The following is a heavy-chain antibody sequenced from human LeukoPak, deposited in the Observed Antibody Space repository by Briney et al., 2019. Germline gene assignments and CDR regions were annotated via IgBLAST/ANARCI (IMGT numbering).Heavy chain of an antibody. V-gene: IGHV4-39*01. CDR2: FYYSCST. CDR3: ARLAITGTTYFDY. D-gene: IGHD1-7*01. Sequence: SEXLSLTCTVSGGSISSSSYYWGGIRQPPGKGREWFWRFYYSCSTYYTPSLQSRVTISVDTSKNQFSLKLSSVTAADTAVYYCARLAITGTTYFDYWGQGTLVTVSS. CDR1: GGSISSSSYY. J-gene: IGHJ4*02.